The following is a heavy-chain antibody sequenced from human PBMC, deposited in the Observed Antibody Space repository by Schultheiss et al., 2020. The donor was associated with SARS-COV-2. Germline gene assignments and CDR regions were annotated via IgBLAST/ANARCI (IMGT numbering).Heavy chain of an antibody. CDR3: AATTGYYTNVDY. V-gene: IGHV3-23*01. J-gene: IGHJ4*02. D-gene: IGHD3/OR15-3a*01. CDR1: GFTFSSYA. Sequence: GESLKISCAASGFTFSSYAMSWVRQAPGKGLEWVSYISGSGDYTNYADSVKGRFTIFRNNANNSLYLQMSSLRADDTALYYCAATTGYYTNVDYWGQGTLVTVSS. CDR2: ISGSGDYT.